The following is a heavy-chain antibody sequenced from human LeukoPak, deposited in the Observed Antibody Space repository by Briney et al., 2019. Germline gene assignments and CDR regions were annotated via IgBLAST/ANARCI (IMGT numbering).Heavy chain of an antibody. V-gene: IGHV3-11*05. CDR1: GFTFSNTW. Sequence: GGSLRLSCAASGFTFSNTWMNWIRQAPGKGLEWLSYVSTDGTYTNYADSVKGRFTISRDNAKSSLYLQLNSLTAEDTAVYYCTREDNWYFDLWGRGTLVTVSS. CDR3: TREDNWYFDL. CDR2: VSTDGTYT. J-gene: IGHJ2*01.